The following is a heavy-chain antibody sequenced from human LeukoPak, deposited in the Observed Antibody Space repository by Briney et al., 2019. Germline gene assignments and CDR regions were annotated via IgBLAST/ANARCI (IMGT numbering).Heavy chain of an antibody. D-gene: IGHD6-13*01. CDR1: GFTFSDYY. J-gene: IGHJ4*02. CDR2: ISSSGSTI. V-gene: IGHV3-11*01. CDR3: AREEAAAGTSAFDY. Sequence: PGGPLRLSCAASGFTFSDYYMSWIRQAPGKGLEWVSYISSSGSTIYYADSVKGRFTISRDNAKNSLYLQMNSLRAEDTAVYYCAREEAAAGTSAFDYWGQGTLVTVSS.